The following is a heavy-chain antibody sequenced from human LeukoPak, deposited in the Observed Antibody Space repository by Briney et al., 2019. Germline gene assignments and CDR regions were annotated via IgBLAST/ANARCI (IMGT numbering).Heavy chain of an antibody. CDR1: GFTFSSYA. D-gene: IGHD3-10*01. CDR3: ARDLSNYYYGSGLGY. V-gene: IGHV3-30*04. J-gene: IGHJ4*02. CDR2: ISYDGSNK. Sequence: GGSLSLSCAASGFTFSSYAMHWVRQAPGKGLEWVAVISYDGSNKYYADSVKGRFTISRDNSKNTLYLQMNSLRAEDTAVYYCARDLSNYYYGSGLGYWGQGTLVTVSS.